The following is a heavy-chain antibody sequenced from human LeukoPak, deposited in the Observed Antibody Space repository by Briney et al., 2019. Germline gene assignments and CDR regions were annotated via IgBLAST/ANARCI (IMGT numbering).Heavy chain of an antibody. CDR3: ARDPGGGGAKGHNWFDP. V-gene: IGHV3-74*01. J-gene: IGHJ5*02. D-gene: IGHD2-21*01. CDR2: IKSDGSST. CDR1: GFTFSSYW. Sequence: GGSLRLSCAASGFTFSSYWMHWVRQAPGKGLMWVSHIKSDGSSTSYADSVKGRFTISRDNAKNTLYLQMDSLRAEDTAVYYCARDPGGGGAKGHNWFDPWGQGTLVTVSS.